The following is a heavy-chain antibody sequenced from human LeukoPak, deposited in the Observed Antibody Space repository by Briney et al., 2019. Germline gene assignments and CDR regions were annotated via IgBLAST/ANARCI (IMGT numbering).Heavy chain of an antibody. D-gene: IGHD3-22*01. CDR1: GYNFTTYW. CDR3: ARSDSSGTARGIQY. J-gene: IGHJ1*01. Sequence: GESLKISCKVFGYNFTTYWIGWVHQLPGKGLEWMGIIYPGDSDTSYSPSFQGQVTISADKSISTAYLQWSSLKASDTAMYYCARSDSSGTARGIQYWGQGTLVTVSS. V-gene: IGHV5-51*07. CDR2: IYPGDSDT.